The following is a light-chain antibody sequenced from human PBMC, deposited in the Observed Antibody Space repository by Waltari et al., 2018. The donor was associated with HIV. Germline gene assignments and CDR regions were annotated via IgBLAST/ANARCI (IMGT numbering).Light chain of an antibody. V-gene: IGLV2-23*02. Sequence: QSALTQPASVSGSPGQSITISCTGASSDVGTYDLVSWYQHLPGKAPKLMIYEVTKRPSGVSNRFSGSQSGNTASLTISGLQTDVEADYYCCTFAGSSTPVVFGGGTKLTVL. CDR1: SSDVGTYDL. CDR2: EVT. CDR3: CTFAGSSTPVV. J-gene: IGLJ2*01.